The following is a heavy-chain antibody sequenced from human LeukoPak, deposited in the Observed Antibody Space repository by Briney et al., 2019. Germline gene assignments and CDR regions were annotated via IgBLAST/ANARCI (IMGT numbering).Heavy chain of an antibody. D-gene: IGHD1-26*01. CDR1: GGSFSGYY. Sequence: SETRSLTCAVYGGSFSGYYWSWIRQPPGKGLEWIGEINHSGSTNYNPSLKSRVTISVDTSKNQFSLKLSSVTAADTAVYYCARVGELLVRYYYMDVWGKGTTVTVSS. CDR3: ARVGELLVRYYYMDV. V-gene: IGHV4-34*01. J-gene: IGHJ6*03. CDR2: INHSGST.